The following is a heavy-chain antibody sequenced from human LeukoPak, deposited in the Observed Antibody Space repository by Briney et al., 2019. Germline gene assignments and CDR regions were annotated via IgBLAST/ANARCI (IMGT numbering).Heavy chain of an antibody. CDR2: IYYSGST. Sequence: SETLSLTCTVSGGSISSYYWSWIRQPPGKGLEWIGYIYYSGSTNYNPYLKSRVTISVDTSKNQFSLKLSSVTAADTAVYYCARGQLELYYFDYWGQGTLVTVSS. CDR3: ARGQLELYYFDY. J-gene: IGHJ4*02. D-gene: IGHD1-1*01. V-gene: IGHV4-59*01. CDR1: GGSISSYY.